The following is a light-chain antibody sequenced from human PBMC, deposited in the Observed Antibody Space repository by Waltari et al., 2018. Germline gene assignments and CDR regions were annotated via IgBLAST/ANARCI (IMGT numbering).Light chain of an antibody. J-gene: IGLJ2*01. CDR2: GQD. V-gene: IGLV3-19*01. CDR3: LSRDTSSTRL. Sequence: SSELTQDPAVSVALGQTVRIKCQGDSLRRYYASWYQQRPGQAPILVLYGQDNRPSGIPDRFSGSTSGNTASLTITGAQAEDEADYYCLSRDTSSTRLFGGGTRLTV. CDR1: SLRRYY.